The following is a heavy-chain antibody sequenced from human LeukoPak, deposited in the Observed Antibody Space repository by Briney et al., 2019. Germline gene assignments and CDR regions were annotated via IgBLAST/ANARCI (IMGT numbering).Heavy chain of an antibody. D-gene: IGHD6-6*01. V-gene: IGHV3-23*01. Sequence: GGSLRLSCAASGFTFSSYAMGWVRQPPWKGLEWVSGISSGGGSTYYTDSMKGRFTISRDNSKNTLYLQMNSLTAEDTALYYCANARGTSSSYFDLWGRGTLVTVSS. CDR3: ANARGTSSSYFDL. CDR1: GFTFSSYA. J-gene: IGHJ2*01. CDR2: ISSGGGST.